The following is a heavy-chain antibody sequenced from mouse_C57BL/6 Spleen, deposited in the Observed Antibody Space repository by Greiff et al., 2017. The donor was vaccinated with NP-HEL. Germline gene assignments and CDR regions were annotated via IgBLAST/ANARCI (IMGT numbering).Heavy chain of an antibody. CDR3: ARSFHYSNHAMDY. Sequence: EVQGVESGGGLVQPGGSLSLSCAASGFTFTDYYMSWVRQPPGKALEWLGFIRNKANGYTTEYSASVKGRFTISRDNSQSILYLQMNALRAEDSATYYCARSFHYSNHAMDYWGQGTSVTVSS. D-gene: IGHD2-5*01. V-gene: IGHV7-3*01. CDR2: IRNKANGYTT. CDR1: GFTFTDYY. J-gene: IGHJ4*01.